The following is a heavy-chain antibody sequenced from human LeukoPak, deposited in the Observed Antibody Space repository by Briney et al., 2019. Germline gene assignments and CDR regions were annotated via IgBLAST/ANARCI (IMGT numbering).Heavy chain of an antibody. CDR1: GGSISSFH. D-gene: IGHD1-26*01. V-gene: IGHV4-59*01. CDR3: ASGTLGATSFDY. J-gene: IGHJ4*01. CDR2: IYYSGST. Sequence: KASETLSLTCTVSGGSISSFHWSWIRQPPGKGLEWIGYIYYSGSTNYNPSLKSRVTISVDTSKNQFSLKLSSVTAADTAVYYCASGTLGATSFDYWGHGTLVTVSS.